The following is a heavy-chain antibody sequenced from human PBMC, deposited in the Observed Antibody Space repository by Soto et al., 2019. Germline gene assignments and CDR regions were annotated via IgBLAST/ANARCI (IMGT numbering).Heavy chain of an antibody. CDR3: ARDLHYYDSSGYYQEYYYGMDV. CDR2: ISSSGSTI. V-gene: IGHV3-11*01. CDR1: GFTFSDYY. Sequence: GGSLRLSXAASGFTFSDYYMSWIRQAPGKGLEWVSYISSSGSTIYYADSVKGRFTISRDNAKNSLYLQMNSLRAEDTAVYYCARDLHYYDSSGYYQEYYYGMDVWGQGTTVTVSS. J-gene: IGHJ6*02. D-gene: IGHD3-22*01.